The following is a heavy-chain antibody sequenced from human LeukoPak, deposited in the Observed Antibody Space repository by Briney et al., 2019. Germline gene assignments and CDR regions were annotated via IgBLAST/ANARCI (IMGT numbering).Heavy chain of an antibody. CDR2: IYPGDSDT. Sequence: GEPLQISGKGSGSRFTSYWIGWVRQMPGKGLEWMGIIYPGDSDTRYSPSFQGQVTISADKSISTAYLQWSSLKASDTAMYYCAREVGATSRGAFDIWGQGTMVTVSS. V-gene: IGHV5-51*01. J-gene: IGHJ3*02. D-gene: IGHD1-26*01. CDR1: GSRFTSYW. CDR3: AREVGATSRGAFDI.